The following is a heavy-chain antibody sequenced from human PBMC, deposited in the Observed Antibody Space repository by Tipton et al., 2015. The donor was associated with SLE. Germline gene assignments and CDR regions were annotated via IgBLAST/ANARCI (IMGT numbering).Heavy chain of an antibody. D-gene: IGHD6-13*01. V-gene: IGHV3-7*01. CDR1: GFTFSDHS. Sequence: GSLRLSCAASGFTFSDHSMHWVRQAPGKGLEWVANIKQDGSAIYYVDSVKGRFTISRDNAKNSLYLQMNSLRVEDTAVYYCARAIAADGSYWGQGTVVTVSS. CDR2: IKQDGSAI. J-gene: IGHJ4*02. CDR3: ARAIAADGSY.